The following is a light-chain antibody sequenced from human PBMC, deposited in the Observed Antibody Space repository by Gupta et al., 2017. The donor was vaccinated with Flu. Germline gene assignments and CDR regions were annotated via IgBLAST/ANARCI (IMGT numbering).Light chain of an antibody. V-gene: IGLV2-14*01. J-gene: IGLJ1*01. Sequence: QSALTQPASVSGSPGQSITISCTGTSSDVGGYNYVSWYHQHPGKAPKLVISEVSHRPSGVSDRFFGSKSGNTASLTISGLQSEDEADYYGSSYANSSTYIFGTGTKVTAL. CDR1: SSDVGGYNY. CDR2: EVS. CDR3: SSYANSSTYI.